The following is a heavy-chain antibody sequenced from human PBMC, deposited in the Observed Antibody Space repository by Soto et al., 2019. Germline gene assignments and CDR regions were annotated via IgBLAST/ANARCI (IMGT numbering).Heavy chain of an antibody. D-gene: IGHD6-6*01. J-gene: IGHJ5*02. CDR2: IYYSGST. Sequence: SETLSLTCTVSGGSISSYYCSWIRQPPGKGLEWIGYIYYSGSTNYNPSLKSRVTISVDTSKNQFSLKLSSVTAADTAVYYCARSIAARTNWFDPWGQGTLVTVSS. V-gene: IGHV4-59*01. CDR3: ARSIAARTNWFDP. CDR1: GGSISSYY.